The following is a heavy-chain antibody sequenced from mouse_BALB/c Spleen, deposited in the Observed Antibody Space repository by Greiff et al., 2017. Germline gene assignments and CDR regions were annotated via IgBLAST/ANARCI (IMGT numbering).Heavy chain of an antibody. J-gene: IGHJ3*01. V-gene: IGHV14-3*02. CDR1: GFNIKDTY. CDR3: ASAGLYYDYDGAWFAY. Sequence: EVQLQQSGAELAKPGASVKLSCTASGFNIKDTYMHWVKQRPEQGLEWIGRIDPANGNTKYDPKFQGKATITADTSSNTAYLQLSSLTSEDTAVYYCASAGLYYDYDGAWFAYWGQGTLVTVSA. D-gene: IGHD2-4*01. CDR2: IDPANGNT.